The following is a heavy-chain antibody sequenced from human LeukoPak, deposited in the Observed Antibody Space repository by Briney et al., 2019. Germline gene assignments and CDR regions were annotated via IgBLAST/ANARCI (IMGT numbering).Heavy chain of an antibody. D-gene: IGHD3-22*01. Sequence: GGSLRLSSAASGFTFSSYGMSWVRQGPGKGREWGSYITNNVRKVYYAYSMKGRFTISRDNAKNSLYLQINSLRAEDTALYYCARAGMDSRGYYQGFDYWGQGTLVTVSS. CDR3: ARAGMDSRGYYQGFDY. CDR1: GFTFSSYG. V-gene: IGHV3-21*05. CDR2: ITNNVRKV. J-gene: IGHJ4*02.